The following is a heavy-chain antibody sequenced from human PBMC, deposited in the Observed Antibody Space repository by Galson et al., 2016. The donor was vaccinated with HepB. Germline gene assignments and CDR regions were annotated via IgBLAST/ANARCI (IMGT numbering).Heavy chain of an antibody. Sequence: SLRLSCAASGFIFSNCGMHWVRQAPGEGLEWVAVISFDGSNAYYGDSVKGRFTISRDNSKNTLSLQMNSLRAEDTAVYYCAKERGDCSGGTYRYHDAFDIWGQGTMVTVSS. D-gene: IGHD2-15*01. CDR2: ISFDGSNA. J-gene: IGHJ3*02. V-gene: IGHV3-30*18. CDR3: AKERGDCSGGTYRYHDAFDI. CDR1: GFIFSNCG.